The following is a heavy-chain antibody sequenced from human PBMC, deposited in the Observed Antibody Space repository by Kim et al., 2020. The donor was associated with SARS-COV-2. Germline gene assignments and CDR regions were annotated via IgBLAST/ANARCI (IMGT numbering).Heavy chain of an antibody. D-gene: IGHD3-10*01. Sequence: NSAQKFQGRVTMTRDTSISTAYMELSRLRSDDTAVYYCASLYGSGSYFDYWGQGTLVTVSS. CDR3: ASLYGSGSYFDY. J-gene: IGHJ4*02. V-gene: IGHV1-2*02.